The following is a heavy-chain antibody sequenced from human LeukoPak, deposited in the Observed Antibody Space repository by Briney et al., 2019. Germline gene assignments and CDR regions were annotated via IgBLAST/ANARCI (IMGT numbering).Heavy chain of an antibody. J-gene: IGHJ4*02. CDR3: ARLPLDIVVVPAAPWTFDY. Sequence: GGSLRLSCAASGFTFSSYWMSWVRQAPGKGLEWVANIKQDGSEKYYVDSVKGRFTISRDNAKNSLYLQMNSLRAEDTVVYYCARLPLDIVVVPAAPWTFDYWGQGTLVTVSS. CDR1: GFTFSSYW. V-gene: IGHV3-7*01. CDR2: IKQDGSEK. D-gene: IGHD2-2*01.